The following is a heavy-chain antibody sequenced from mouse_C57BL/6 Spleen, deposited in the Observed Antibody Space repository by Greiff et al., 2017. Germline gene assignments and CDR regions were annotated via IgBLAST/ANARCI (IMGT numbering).Heavy chain of an antibody. CDR2: INPNYGTT. CDR3: ARSDDGYPPYAMDY. CDR1: GYSFTDYN. J-gene: IGHJ4*01. V-gene: IGHV1-39*01. D-gene: IGHD2-3*01. Sequence: EVQLQESGPELVKPGASVKISCKASGYSFTDYNMNWVKQSNGKSLEWIGVINPNYGTTSYNQKFKGKATLTVDQSSSTAYMQLNSLTSEDSAVYDCARSDDGYPPYAMDYWGQGTSVTVSS.